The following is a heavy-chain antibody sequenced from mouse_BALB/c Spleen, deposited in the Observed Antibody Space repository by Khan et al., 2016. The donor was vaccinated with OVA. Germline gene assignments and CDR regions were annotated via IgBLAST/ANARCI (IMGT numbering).Heavy chain of an antibody. D-gene: IGHD2-4*01. CDR1: GFSLTTYG. CDR3: ARNYDYDEGLAY. J-gene: IGHJ3*01. Sequence: QVQLKESGPGLVQPSQSLSITCTVSGFSLTTYGVHWVRQSPGKGLEWLGVIWSGGTTDYSAAFISRLSITKDNSKSQVFFKMNSQQANDTAIYYCARNYDYDEGLAYWGQGTLVTVSA. CDR2: IWSGGTT. V-gene: IGHV2-2*02.